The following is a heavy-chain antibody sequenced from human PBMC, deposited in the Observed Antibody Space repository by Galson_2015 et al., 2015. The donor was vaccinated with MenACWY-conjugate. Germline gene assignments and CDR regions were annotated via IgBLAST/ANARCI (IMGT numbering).Heavy chain of an antibody. CDR1: GYTFTSYG. D-gene: IGHD6-19*01. J-gene: IGHJ4*02. CDR3: ARDIAVAGTALPDY. V-gene: IGHV1-18*04. Sequence: SVKVSCKASGYTFTSYGISWVRQAPGQGLEWMGWISANNGNTNYAQKLQGRVTMTTDTSTSTAYMELRSLRSDDTAVYYCARDIAVAGTALPDYWGQGTLVTVSS. CDR2: ISANNGNT.